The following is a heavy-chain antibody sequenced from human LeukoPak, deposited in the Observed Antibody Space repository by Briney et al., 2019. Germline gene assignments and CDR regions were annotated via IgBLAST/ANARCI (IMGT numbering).Heavy chain of an antibody. V-gene: IGHV4-39*01. J-gene: IGHJ5*02. CDR3: ARHGDYDFWSGTPFDP. CDR1: GGSISSSSYY. CDR2: IYYSGST. Sequence: SETLSLTCTVSGGSISSSSYYWGWIRQPPGKGLEWIGSIYYSGSTYYNPSLKSRVTISVDTSKNQFSLKLSSVTAADTAVYYCARHGDYDFWSGTPFDPWGQGTLVTVSS. D-gene: IGHD3-3*01.